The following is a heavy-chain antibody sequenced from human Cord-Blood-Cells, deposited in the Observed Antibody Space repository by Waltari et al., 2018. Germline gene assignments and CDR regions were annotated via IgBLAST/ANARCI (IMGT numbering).Heavy chain of an antibody. J-gene: IGHJ3*02. V-gene: IGHV1-8*03. CDR1: GYTFTSYD. CDR2: RNPNSCNT. D-gene: IGHD3-3*01. Sequence: QVQLVQSGAEVKKPGASVKVSCKASGYTFTSYDINWVRQATGQGLEWMGWRNPNSCNTGYAQKFQGRVTITRNTSISTAYMERSSLRSEDTAVYYCARSGDFWSGYYAFDIWGQGTMVTVSS. CDR3: ARSGDFWSGYYAFDI.